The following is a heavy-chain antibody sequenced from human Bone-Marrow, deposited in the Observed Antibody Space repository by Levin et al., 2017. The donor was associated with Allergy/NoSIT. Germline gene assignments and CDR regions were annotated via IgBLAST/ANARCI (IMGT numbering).Heavy chain of an antibody. CDR1: GGSISTGGFH. J-gene: IGHJ4*02. V-gene: IGHV4-31*03. CDR3: AREDGYVFEY. CDR2: IYYSGNT. Sequence: PSETLSLTCSLSGGSISTGGFHFIFFLPLPGKGLEWIGYIYYSGNTYYNPSLQSRLSISIDTSKNQFSLRLTSVTAADTAVYYCAREDGYVFEYWGQGTLVTVSS. D-gene: IGHD5-24*01.